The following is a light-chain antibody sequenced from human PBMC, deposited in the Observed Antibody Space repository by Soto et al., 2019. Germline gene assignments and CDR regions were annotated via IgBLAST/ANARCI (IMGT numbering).Light chain of an antibody. CDR3: SSYEDTRASWV. CDR1: SSNVGTYHL. V-gene: IGLV2-23*01. CDR2: EDT. J-gene: IGLJ3*02. Sequence: QSALTQPASVSESPGQSITISCTGSSSNVGTYHLVSWYQQHPGKAPKLMIYEDTKRPSGVSNRFSGSKSGNTASLTIYALQPEDEADYYCSSYEDTRASWVFGGGTKLTVL.